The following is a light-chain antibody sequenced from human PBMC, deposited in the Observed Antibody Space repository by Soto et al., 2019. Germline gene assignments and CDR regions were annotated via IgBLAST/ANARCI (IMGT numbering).Light chain of an antibody. Sequence: DIQMTQSPSSLSASVGDRVTITCRASQSISSHLNWYQQKPGKAPKLLIYAASSLQSGVPSRFSGSGSGTDFTLTISSLQPEDFATYYCQQSYSTPRLTFGGGTKVDI. V-gene: IGKV1-39*01. CDR3: QQSYSTPRLT. J-gene: IGKJ4*01. CDR1: QSISSH. CDR2: AAS.